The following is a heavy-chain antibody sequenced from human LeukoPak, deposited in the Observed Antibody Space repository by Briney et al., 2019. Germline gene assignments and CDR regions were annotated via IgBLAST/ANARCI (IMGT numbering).Heavy chain of an antibody. V-gene: IGHV1-2*06. CDR2: INPNSGGT. Sequence: ASVKVSCKASGYTFTGYYMHWVRQAPGQGLEWMGRINPNSGGTNYAQKFQGRVTMTRDTSISTAYMELSRLRTDDTAVYYCARERVYKNWFDPWGQGTLVTVSS. CDR1: GYTFTGYY. D-gene: IGHD5-24*01. CDR3: ARERVYKNWFDP. J-gene: IGHJ5*02.